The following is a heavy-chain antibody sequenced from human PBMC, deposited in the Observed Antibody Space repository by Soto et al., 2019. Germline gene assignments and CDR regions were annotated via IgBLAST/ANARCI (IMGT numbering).Heavy chain of an antibody. J-gene: IGHJ4*02. CDR1: GGSISRYY. Sequence: PSETLSLTCTVSGGSISRYYWSWIRQPPGKGLEWIGYIYDTGSSVYNPPFKSRITISVDTSKNQFSLKLSYVTAADTAVYYCARNMAYWGQGTLVTVSS. CDR3: ARNMAY. V-gene: IGHV4-59*01. CDR2: IYDTGSS. D-gene: IGHD3-10*01.